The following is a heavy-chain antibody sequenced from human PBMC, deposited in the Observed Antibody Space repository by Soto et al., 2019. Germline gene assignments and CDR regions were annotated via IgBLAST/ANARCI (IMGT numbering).Heavy chain of an antibody. D-gene: IGHD4-4*01. J-gene: IGHJ3*02. V-gene: IGHV1-58*01. Sequence: GASVKVSCKASGLTFTSSAVQWVRQARGQRLEWIGWIVVGSGNTNYAQKFQERVTITRDMSTSTAYMELSSLRSEDTAVYYCAAAVTPDAFDIWGQGTMVTVSS. CDR2: IVVGSGNT. CDR3: AAAVTPDAFDI. CDR1: GLTFTSSA.